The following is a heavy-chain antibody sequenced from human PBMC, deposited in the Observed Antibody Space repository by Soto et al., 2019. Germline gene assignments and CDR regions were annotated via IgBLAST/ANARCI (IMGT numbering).Heavy chain of an antibody. Sequence: EVQLLESGGGLAQPGGSLRVSCTASGFLFSGYGMNWVRQAPGKGLEWVSSISGSGDVTFYADSVQGRFTISRDNSIDTLYLPMNSLGVEDSAVYYCANDRTRSLTTSPFDSWGQGTLVTVSS. CDR3: ANDRTRSLTTSPFDS. D-gene: IGHD1-26*01. J-gene: IGHJ4*02. CDR2: ISGSGDVT. V-gene: IGHV3-23*01. CDR1: GFLFSGYG.